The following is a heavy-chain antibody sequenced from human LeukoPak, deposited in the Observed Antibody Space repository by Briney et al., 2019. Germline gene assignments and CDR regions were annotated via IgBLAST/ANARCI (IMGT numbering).Heavy chain of an antibody. J-gene: IGHJ4*02. CDR1: GFTFSNAW. CDR2: ISSSSSFI. D-gene: IGHD4-17*01. V-gene: IGHV3-21*04. CDR3: ARDAPGYGDYPFDY. Sequence: TGGSLRLSCAASGFTFSNAWMSWVRQAPGKGLEWVSSISSSSSFIYYADSVKGRFTISRDNAKNSLYLQMNSLRAEDTAVYYCARDAPGYGDYPFDYWGQGTLVTVSS.